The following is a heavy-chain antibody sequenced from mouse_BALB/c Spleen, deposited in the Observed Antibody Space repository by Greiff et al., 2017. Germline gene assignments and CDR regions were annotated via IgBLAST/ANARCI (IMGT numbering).Heavy chain of an antibody. CDR3: AREGYYGNYWFAY. CDR1: GFSLTSYG. J-gene: IGHJ3*01. V-gene: IGHV2-9*02. Sequence: QVQLKESGPDLVAPSQSLSITCTVSGFSLTSYGVHWVRQPPGKGLEWLGVIWAGGSTNYNSALMSRLSISKDNSKSQVFLKMNSLQTDDTAMYYCAREGYYGNYWFAYWGQGTLVTVSA. D-gene: IGHD2-1*01. CDR2: IWAGGST.